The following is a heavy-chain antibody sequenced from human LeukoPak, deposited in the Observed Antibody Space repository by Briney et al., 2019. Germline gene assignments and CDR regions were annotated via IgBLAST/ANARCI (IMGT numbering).Heavy chain of an antibody. D-gene: IGHD6-6*01. Sequence: KPSETLSLTCTVSGGSISSGDYYWSWIRQPPGKGLEWIGYTYYSGSTYYNPSLKGRVTISVDTSKNQFSLKLSSVTAADTAVYYCARTAEYSTIYFDLWGRGTLVTVSS. CDR3: ARTAEYSTIYFDL. J-gene: IGHJ2*01. CDR1: GGSISSGDYY. CDR2: TYYSGST. V-gene: IGHV4-30-4*08.